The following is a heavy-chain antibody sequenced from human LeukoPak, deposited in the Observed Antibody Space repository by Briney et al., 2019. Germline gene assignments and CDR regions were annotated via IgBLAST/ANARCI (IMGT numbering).Heavy chain of an antibody. CDR2: INSNGGRT. CDR1: GFTFKKYA. CDR3: VKDLYYDNSGYYSGAFDY. Sequence: GGSLRLSCSASGFTFKKYAMHWVRQAPGKELEYVSAINSNGGRTYYADSVKGRFTISRDNSKNTLFLQMSSLRVEDTAVYYCVKDLYYDNSGYYSGAFDYWGQGTLVTVSS. D-gene: IGHD3-22*01. J-gene: IGHJ4*02. V-gene: IGHV3-64D*06.